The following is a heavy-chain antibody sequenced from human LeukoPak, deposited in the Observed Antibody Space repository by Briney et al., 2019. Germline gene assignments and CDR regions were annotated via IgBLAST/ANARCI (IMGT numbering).Heavy chain of an antibody. D-gene: IGHD6-6*01. CDR2: ISSNGGST. Sequence: GGSLRLSCSASGFTFSSYAMHWVRQAPGKGLEYVSAISSNGGSTYYADSVKGRFTISRDNAKNSLYLQMNSLRAEDTAVYYCARHLAARLSYWGQGTLVTVSS. CDR3: ARHLAARLSY. J-gene: IGHJ4*02. CDR1: GFTFSSYA. V-gene: IGHV3-64*04.